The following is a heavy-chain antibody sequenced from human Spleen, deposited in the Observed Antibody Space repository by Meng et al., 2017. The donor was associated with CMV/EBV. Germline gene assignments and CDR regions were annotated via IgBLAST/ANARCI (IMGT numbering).Heavy chain of an antibody. CDR3: ACSDYYYGMDV. CDR2: IKRDGSEK. Sequence: GESLKISCAASGFTFSNYWMSWVRQTPGKGLEWVANIKRDGSEKFYVDSVKGRFTISRDNAKNSLYLQMNSLGAEDTAVYYCACSDYYYGMDVWGQGTTVTVSS. CDR1: GFTFSNYW. V-gene: IGHV3-7*01. D-gene: IGHD3-10*02. J-gene: IGHJ6*02.